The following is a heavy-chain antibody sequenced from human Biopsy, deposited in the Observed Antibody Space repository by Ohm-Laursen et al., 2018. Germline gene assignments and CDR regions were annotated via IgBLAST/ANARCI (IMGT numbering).Heavy chain of an antibody. CDR2: IVPFFGTE. D-gene: IGHD2-21*02. V-gene: IGHV1-69*13. Sequence: SVKVSCRGSGGNFGSYTISWVRQAPGQGLEWMGGIVPFFGTEEYAQKYQDRVTITADESTDTVYMELRSLRSEDTAVYYCAKGALTAQTYYYGMDVWGQGTTVSVSS. CDR3: AKGALTAQTYYYGMDV. CDR1: GGNFGSYT. J-gene: IGHJ6*02.